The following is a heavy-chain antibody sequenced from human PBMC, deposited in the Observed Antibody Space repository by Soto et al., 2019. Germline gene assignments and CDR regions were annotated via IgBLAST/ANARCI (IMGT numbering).Heavy chain of an antibody. Sequence: PVGSLRLSCAASGFSVSASHMSWVRQAPGKGLEWVSIIFNDGIVNYADSVKGRFSISRDSFKNTVSLQMKSLSDEDTAVYYCANFAAPTRHWGQGTLVTVSS. CDR3: ANFAAPTRH. V-gene: IGHV3-53*01. D-gene: IGHD6-13*01. CDR2: IFNDGIV. J-gene: IGHJ4*02. CDR1: GFSVSASH.